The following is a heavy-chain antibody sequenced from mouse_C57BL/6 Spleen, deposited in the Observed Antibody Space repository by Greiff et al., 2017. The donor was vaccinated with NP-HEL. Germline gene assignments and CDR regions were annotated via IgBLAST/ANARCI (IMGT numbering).Heavy chain of an antibody. CDR2: IYPGSGNT. Sequence: QVQLQQSGPELVKPGASVKISCKASGYTFTDYYINWVKQRPGPGLEWIGWIYPGSGNTTYTEKFKGKATLTVDTSSSTAYMQRSSLTSEDSAVYFCARSYYGSSYGFAYWGQGTLVTVSA. CDR3: ARSYYGSSYGFAY. J-gene: IGHJ3*01. V-gene: IGHV1-84*01. CDR1: GYTFTDYY. D-gene: IGHD1-1*01.